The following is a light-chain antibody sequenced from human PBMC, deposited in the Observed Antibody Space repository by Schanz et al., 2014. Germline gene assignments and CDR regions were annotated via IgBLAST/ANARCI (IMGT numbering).Light chain of an antibody. J-gene: IGLJ2*01. Sequence: QSALTQPASVSGSPGQSITISCTGTSSDVGSTYLVSWYQHHPGQAPKLMIYEGTKRPSGVSNRFSASKSGNTASLTISRLQAEDEADYYCCSYAGSSTLVFGGGTKLTVL. CDR1: SSDVGSTYL. V-gene: IGLV2-23*01. CDR3: CSYAGSSTLV. CDR2: EGT.